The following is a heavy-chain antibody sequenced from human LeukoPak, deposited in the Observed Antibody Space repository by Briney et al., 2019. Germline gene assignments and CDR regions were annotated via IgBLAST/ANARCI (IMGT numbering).Heavy chain of an antibody. CDR2: ISGSGGST. V-gene: IGHV3-23*01. Sequence: GGSLRLSCAASGFTFSSYAMSWVRQAPGKGLEWVSAISGSGGSTYYADSVKGRFTISRDNSKNTLYLQMNSLRAEDTAVYYCAKYEEPYYYGSGSVSLGLDYWGQGTLVTVSS. D-gene: IGHD3-10*01. CDR1: GFTFSSYA. CDR3: AKYEEPYYYGSGSVSLGLDY. J-gene: IGHJ4*02.